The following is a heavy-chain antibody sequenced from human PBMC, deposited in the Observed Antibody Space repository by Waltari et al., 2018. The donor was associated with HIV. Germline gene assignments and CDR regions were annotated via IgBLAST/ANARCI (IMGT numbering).Heavy chain of an antibody. D-gene: IGHD2-15*01. J-gene: IGHJ4*02. V-gene: IGHV7-4-1*01. CDR2: TDTKTGSP. Sequence: QVNLQHSPSQSKKPGTSVKISCKSTENGFNDSVINWVRRAPGQGLEWIGLTDTKTGSPTYAQVFSGLLILSLDTSVTTSYLQIRALKTNDTATYYCAEGYGAFDFDYWGQGTLITVSP. CDR1: ENGFNDSV. CDR3: AEGYGAFDFDY.